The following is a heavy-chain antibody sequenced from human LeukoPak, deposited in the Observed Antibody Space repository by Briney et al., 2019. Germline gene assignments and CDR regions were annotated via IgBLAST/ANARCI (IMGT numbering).Heavy chain of an antibody. J-gene: IGHJ3*02. Sequence: GGSLRLSCAASGFTFSSYAMSWVRQAPGKGLEWVSAISGSGGSTYYADSVKGRFTISRDNSKNTLYLQMNSLRAEDTAVYYCAKGGVADDFWSGYAFDIWGQGTMVTVSS. D-gene: IGHD3-3*01. CDR3: AKGGVADDFWSGYAFDI. V-gene: IGHV3-23*01. CDR2: ISGSGGST. CDR1: GFTFSSYA.